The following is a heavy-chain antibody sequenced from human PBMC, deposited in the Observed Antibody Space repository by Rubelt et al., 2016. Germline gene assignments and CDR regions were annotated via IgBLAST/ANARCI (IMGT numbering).Heavy chain of an antibody. V-gene: IGHV1-3*01. CDR3: ATGYSSGWYVAY. Sequence: QVQLVQSGAEVKKPGASVKVSCKAAGYSFTTYRIHCVRQAPGQRLEWMGWINAGNGNKKYSQKFPGGITITQESSSSTAYMELSRLRSEDPAIEYCATGYSSGWYVAYWGQGTLVTVSS. D-gene: IGHD6-19*01. J-gene: IGHJ4*02. CDR1: GYSFTTYR. CDR2: INAGNGNK.